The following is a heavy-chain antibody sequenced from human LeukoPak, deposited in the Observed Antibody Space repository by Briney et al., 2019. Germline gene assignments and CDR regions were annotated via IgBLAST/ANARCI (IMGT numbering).Heavy chain of an antibody. CDR3: ARLGGGGSYVFGAFDI. CDR2: IYYSGST. J-gene: IGHJ3*02. Sequence: KASETLSLTCTVSGGSISSYYWSWIRQPPGKGLEWIGYIYYSGSTSYNPSLKSRVTISVDTSKNQFSLKLSSVTAADTAVYYCARLGGGGSYVFGAFDIWGQGTMVTVSS. V-gene: IGHV4-59*08. CDR1: GGSISSYY. D-gene: IGHD1-26*01.